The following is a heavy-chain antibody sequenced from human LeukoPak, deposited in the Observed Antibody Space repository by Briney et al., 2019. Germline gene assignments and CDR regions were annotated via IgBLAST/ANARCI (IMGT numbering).Heavy chain of an antibody. V-gene: IGHV4-34*01. CDR2: IDHSAST. CDR3: ARGQGDRYSNYFDY. J-gene: IGHJ4*02. D-gene: IGHD2-21*02. Sequence: SETLSLTCAVYGGSFSGYYWSWIRQPPGKGLKWIGDIDHSASTNYNPSLKSRVTISLDTSQIQFSLNLNSVTAADTAVYYCARGQGDRYSNYFDYWGQGTLVTVSS. CDR1: GGSFSGYY.